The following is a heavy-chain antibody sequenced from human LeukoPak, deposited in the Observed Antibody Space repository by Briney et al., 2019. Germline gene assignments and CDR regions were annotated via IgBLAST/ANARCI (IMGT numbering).Heavy chain of an antibody. CDR1: GFTFSSYA. CDR3: AKYYYDSSGYYITPPARAPDY. Sequence: SGGSLRLSCAASGFTFSSYAMTWVRQAPGKGLQWVSAISGGGVSTYYADSVKGRFTISRDNFKNTLYLQMNSLRAEDTAVYYCAKYYYDSSGYYITPPARAPDYWGQGTLVTVSS. D-gene: IGHD3-22*01. CDR2: ISGGGVST. J-gene: IGHJ4*02. V-gene: IGHV3-23*01.